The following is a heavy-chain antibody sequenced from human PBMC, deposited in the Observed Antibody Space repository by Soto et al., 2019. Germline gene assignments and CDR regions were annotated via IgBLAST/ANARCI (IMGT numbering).Heavy chain of an antibody. CDR1: GGSISSYY. CDR3: ARIPAVVVVPAASAFDI. D-gene: IGHD2-2*01. Sequence: SETLSLTCTVSGGSISSYYWSWIRQPPGKGLEWIGEINHSGSTNYNPSLKSRVTISVDTSKNQFSLKLSSVTAADTAVYYCARIPAVVVVPAASAFDIWGQGTMVTVSS. J-gene: IGHJ3*02. V-gene: IGHV4-34*01. CDR2: INHSGST.